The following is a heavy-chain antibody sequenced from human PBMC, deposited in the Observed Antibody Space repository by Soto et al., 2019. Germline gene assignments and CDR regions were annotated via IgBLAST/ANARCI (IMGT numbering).Heavy chain of an antibody. CDR1: GFTFDDYA. CDR2: ISWNSISM. Sequence: GGSLRLSCAASGFTFDDYAVHWVRQAPGKGLEWVSGISWNSISMGYADSVKGRFTISRDNARKSLYLQMNSLTADDTALYYCAKDDCSSTSCYFDYWGQGTLVTVSS. D-gene: IGHD2-2*01. CDR3: AKDDCSSTSCYFDY. V-gene: IGHV3-9*01. J-gene: IGHJ4*02.